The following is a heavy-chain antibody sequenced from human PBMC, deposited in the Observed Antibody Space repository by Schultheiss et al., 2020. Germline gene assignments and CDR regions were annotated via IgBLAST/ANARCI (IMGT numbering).Heavy chain of an antibody. D-gene: IGHD4-17*01. CDR2: IYYSGST. J-gene: IGHJ5*02. Sequence: SETLSLTCTVSGDSISSYYWGWIRQTTGKGLEWIGSIYYSGSTNYNPTLKSRVTISVDTSKNQFSLKLSSVTAADTAVYYCNREGDYTTYYGDYSWFDPWGQGTLVTVSS. CDR1: GDSISSYY. V-gene: IGHV4-59*01. CDR3: NREGDYTTYYGDYSWFDP.